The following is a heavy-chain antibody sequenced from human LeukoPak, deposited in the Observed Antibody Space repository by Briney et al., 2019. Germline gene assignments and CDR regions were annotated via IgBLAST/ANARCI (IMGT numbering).Heavy chain of an antibody. V-gene: IGHV4-4*02. CDR3: ARDLGYQLLY. Sequence: PGGSLRLSCAASGFTLSSYTVNWVRQAPGKGLEWIGEIHDDGGFHCNPLLKGRVAMSMDRSQNQFSLRLSSVTAADPAVYYCARDLGYQLLYWGQGIQVTVSS. CDR1: GFTLSSYTV. CDR2: IHDDGGF. D-gene: IGHD2-2*01. J-gene: IGHJ4*02.